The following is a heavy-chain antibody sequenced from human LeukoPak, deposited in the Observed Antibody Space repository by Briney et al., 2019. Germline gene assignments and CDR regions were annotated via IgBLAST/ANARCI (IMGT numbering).Heavy chain of an antibody. D-gene: IGHD6-19*01. CDR3: ARSYSSGWYYFDY. J-gene: IGHJ4*02. Sequence: PSETLSLTCTVSGDSTSSDRYYWSWIRQPPGKGLEWIGEINHSGSTNYNPSLKSRVTISVDTSKNQFSLKLSSVTAADTAVYYCARSYSSGWYYFDYWGQGTLVTVSS. V-gene: IGHV4-39*07. CDR2: INHSGST. CDR1: GDSTSSDRYY.